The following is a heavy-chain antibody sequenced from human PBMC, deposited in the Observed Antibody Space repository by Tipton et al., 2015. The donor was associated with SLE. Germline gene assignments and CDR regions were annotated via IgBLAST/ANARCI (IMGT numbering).Heavy chain of an antibody. Sequence: TLSLTCTVSGGSISSYYWSWIRQPPGKGPERIGYIYNSGSTNYNPSLKSRVTISVDTSKNQSSLKLSSVTAADTAVYYCARLLNPEHAFDIWGQGTMVTVSS. CDR2: IYNSGST. V-gene: IGHV4-59*08. J-gene: IGHJ3*02. CDR1: GGSISSYY. D-gene: IGHD2-15*01. CDR3: ARLLNPEHAFDI.